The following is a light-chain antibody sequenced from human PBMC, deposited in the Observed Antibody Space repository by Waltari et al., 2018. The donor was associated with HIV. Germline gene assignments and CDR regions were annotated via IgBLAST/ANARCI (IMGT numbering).Light chain of an antibody. V-gene: IGKV4-1*01. Sequence: DIVVTQSPDSLAVSLGEGATINCWSSQSLLYSHNNKQSLAWYQQKPGQPPKLLFSWASTRESGVPDRFSASGSGTDFTLAISSLQAEDGAVYYCQQYGSTPRTFGQGTRLEIK. CDR3: QQYGSTPRT. CDR1: QSLLYSHNNKQS. J-gene: IGKJ2*01. CDR2: WAS.